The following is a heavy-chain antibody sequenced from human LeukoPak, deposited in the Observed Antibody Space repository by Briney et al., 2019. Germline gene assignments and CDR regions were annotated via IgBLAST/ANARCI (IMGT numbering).Heavy chain of an antibody. V-gene: IGHV4-61*02. Sequence: SESLSRTCTVSGVSISSGDYYWIWIRQPAGMGLEGMGRITSSGSTNYNPSLKSRVTISVDTSKNQFSLKLSSVTAAYTAVYFCARGPYSYDSSGAFDIWGQGTMVTVSS. CDR1: GVSISSGDYY. D-gene: IGHD3-22*01. CDR3: ARGPYSYDSSGAFDI. J-gene: IGHJ3*02. CDR2: ITSSGST.